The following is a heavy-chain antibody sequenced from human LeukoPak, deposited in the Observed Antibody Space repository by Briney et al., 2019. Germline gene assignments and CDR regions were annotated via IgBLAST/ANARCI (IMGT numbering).Heavy chain of an antibody. CDR3: ARESRPVFHLVNSDAFDI. CDR1: GFTFRSFE. CDR2: ISSRGNSI. J-gene: IGHJ3*02. Sequence: GGSLRLSCEASGFTFRSFEMNWVRQAPGKAPTWVSYISSRGNSIFYAESVKGRFTISRDNAKNSLFLQMNSLRAEDTAIYYCARESRPVFHLVNSDAFDIWGHGTLVTVSS. D-gene: IGHD6-6*01. V-gene: IGHV3-48*03.